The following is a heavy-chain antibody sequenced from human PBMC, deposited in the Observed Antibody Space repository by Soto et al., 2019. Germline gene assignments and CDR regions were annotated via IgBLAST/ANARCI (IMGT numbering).Heavy chain of an antibody. V-gene: IGHV3-9*01. CDR2: IYWNSGKI. CDR3: AKDLNYGDFWDYLDS. CDR1: GFSFDEYA. J-gene: IGHJ4*02. Sequence: EVQLVESGGGSTQPGRSLRLSCAASGFSFDEYAMHWVRRAPGKRLEWVSGIYWNSGKIDYADSVKCRFIIFRDNAKNSLFLQMNSLRAEDTALYYCAKDLNYGDFWDYLDSWGQGTLVTVSS. D-gene: IGHD4-17*01.